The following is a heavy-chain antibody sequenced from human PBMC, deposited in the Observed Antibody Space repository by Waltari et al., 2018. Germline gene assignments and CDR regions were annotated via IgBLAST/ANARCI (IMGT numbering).Heavy chain of an antibody. CDR3: ARGYSHDRDGAFDI. CDR1: GYSFTSIA. CDR2: KNPNIGNT. J-gene: IGHJ3*02. D-gene: IGHD4-4*01. V-gene: IGHV1-8*01. Sequence: QVQLVQYGVEVKRPGASVKVCCKASGYSFTSIAITWVRQASGQGLEWMGWKNPNIGNTDYAQRFQGRVTITRDTSISAAYMELSNLRSEDTAVYYCARGYSHDRDGAFDIWGQGTMVIVSS.